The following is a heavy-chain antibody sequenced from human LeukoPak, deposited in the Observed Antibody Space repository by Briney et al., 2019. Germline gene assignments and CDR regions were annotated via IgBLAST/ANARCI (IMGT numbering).Heavy chain of an antibody. CDR2: IYSSGST. J-gene: IGHJ4*02. Sequence: TSETLSLTCTVSGGSISSYYWSWIRQPAGKGLEWIGRIYSSGSTNYNPSLKSRVTMSVDTSKTQFSLKLSSVTAADTAVYYCARDRGYCRGGNCYLAYWGQGTLVTASS. V-gene: IGHV4-4*07. CDR3: ARDRGYCRGGNCYLAY. D-gene: IGHD2-15*01. CDR1: GGSISSYY.